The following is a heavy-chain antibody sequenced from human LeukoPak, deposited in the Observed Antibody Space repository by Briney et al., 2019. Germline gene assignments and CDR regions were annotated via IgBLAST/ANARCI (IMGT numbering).Heavy chain of an antibody. Sequence: GGSLRLSCAASGLTFTSYGMHWVRQAPGKGLEWVAFIRYDGNDKYYTDSVKGRFTVSRDNSKNTLYLQMNSLRTEDTAVYYCAIPIPIFRLVTIPRLDYWGQGTLVTVSS. CDR2: IRYDGNDK. CDR3: AIPIPIFRLVTIPRLDY. V-gene: IGHV3-30*02. CDR1: GLTFTSYG. J-gene: IGHJ4*02. D-gene: IGHD3/OR15-3a*01.